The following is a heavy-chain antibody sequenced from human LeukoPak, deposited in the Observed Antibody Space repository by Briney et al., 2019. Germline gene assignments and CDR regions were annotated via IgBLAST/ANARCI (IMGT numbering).Heavy chain of an antibody. CDR2: IYTSGST. V-gene: IGHV4-4*07. J-gene: IGHJ5*02. Sequence: SETLSLTCTVSGGSISSYYWSWIRQPAGKGLEWIGRIYTSGSTNYNPSLKSRVTMSVDTSKNQLSLKLSSVTAADTAVYYCARDTPVWGSYRFTNWFDPWGQGTLVTVSS. CDR1: GGSISSYY. D-gene: IGHD3-16*02. CDR3: ARDTPVWGSYRFTNWFDP.